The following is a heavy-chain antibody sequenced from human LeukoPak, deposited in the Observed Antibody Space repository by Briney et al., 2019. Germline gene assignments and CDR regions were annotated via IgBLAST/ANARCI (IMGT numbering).Heavy chain of an antibody. V-gene: IGHV4-59*11. CDR1: GGSISSHY. CDR3: ARDPY. J-gene: IGHJ4*02. Sequence: SETLSLTCTVSGGSISSHYWSWIRQPPGKGLEWIGYIYYSGSTNYNPSLKSRVTISVDTPKNQFSLKLSSVTAADTAVYYCARDPYWGQGTLVTVSS. CDR2: IYYSGST.